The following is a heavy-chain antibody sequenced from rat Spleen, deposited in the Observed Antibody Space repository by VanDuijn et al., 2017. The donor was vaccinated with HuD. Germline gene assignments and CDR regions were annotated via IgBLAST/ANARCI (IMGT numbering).Heavy chain of an antibody. Sequence: EVQLVESGGGLVQPGRSMKFSCAASGFTFSNYYMAWVRQAPTKGLEWVASISTGGGNTYYRDSVKGRFTISRDNAKSTLYLQMDSLRSEDTATYYCARSELPGYNWYFDFWGPGTMVTVSS. V-gene: IGHV5-25*01. CDR3: ARSELPGYNWYFDF. D-gene: IGHD1-4*01. CDR1: GFTFSNYY. J-gene: IGHJ1*01. CDR2: ISTGGGNT.